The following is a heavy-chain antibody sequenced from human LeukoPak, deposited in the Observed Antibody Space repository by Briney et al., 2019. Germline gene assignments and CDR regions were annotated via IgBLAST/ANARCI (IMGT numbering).Heavy chain of an antibody. CDR2: IYSSGIT. CDR3: ARDTWEGSGSYWAD. Sequence: SETLSLTCSVSGGSISSYYRSWIRRPAGKGLEWIGRIYSSGITNYSPSLKSRVTMSVDTSKNQFSLKLTSVTAADTAVYYCARDTWEGSGSYWADWGQGTLVTVSS. J-gene: IGHJ4*02. V-gene: IGHV4-4*07. D-gene: IGHD3-10*01. CDR1: GGSISSYY.